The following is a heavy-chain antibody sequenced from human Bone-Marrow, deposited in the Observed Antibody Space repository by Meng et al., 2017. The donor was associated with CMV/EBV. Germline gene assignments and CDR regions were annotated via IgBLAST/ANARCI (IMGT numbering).Heavy chain of an antibody. D-gene: IGHD1-26*01. J-gene: IGHJ5*01. V-gene: IGHV3-53*01. CDR3: ARGKPEATSGNWGCFDS. Sequence: GASLKTCCAAFGFTVSSNYMSWVRQAAGEGVELVSVISSSGNICYAETVRGRFTISRDNSNTLYHQMNNLIVEDTAMYYCARGKPEATSGNWGCFDSWGQGALVTVSS. CDR2: ISSSGNI. CDR1: GFTVSSNY.